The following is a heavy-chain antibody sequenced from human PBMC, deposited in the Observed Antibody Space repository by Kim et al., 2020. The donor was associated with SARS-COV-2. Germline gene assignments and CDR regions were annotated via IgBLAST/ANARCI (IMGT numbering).Heavy chain of an antibody. J-gene: IGHJ4*02. V-gene: IGHV4-34*01. Sequence: SETLSLTCAVYGGSFSGYYWSWIRQPPGKGLEWLGETNHSGRTNYNPSLKSRITISVDTSKNQFSLKLSSVTAPDTAVYYCARLGSSYLLDYWGQGTLVTVSS. CDR2: TNHSGRT. D-gene: IGHD6-13*01. CDR1: GGSFSGYY. CDR3: ARLGSSYLLDY.